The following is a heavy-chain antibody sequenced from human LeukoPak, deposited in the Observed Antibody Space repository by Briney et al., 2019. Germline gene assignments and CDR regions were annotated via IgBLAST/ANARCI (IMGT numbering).Heavy chain of an antibody. J-gene: IGHJ6*03. CDR1: GYTFTSYG. V-gene: IGHV1-18*01. CDR3: ARPAYDFWSGYPPRAYYYYYMDV. D-gene: IGHD3-3*01. Sequence: ASVKVSCKASGYTFTSYGISWVRQAPGQGLEWMGWISAYNGNTNYAQKLQGRVTMTTDTSTSTAYMELRNLRSDDTAVYYCARPAYDFWSGYPPRAYYYYYMDVWGKGTTVTVSS. CDR2: ISAYNGNT.